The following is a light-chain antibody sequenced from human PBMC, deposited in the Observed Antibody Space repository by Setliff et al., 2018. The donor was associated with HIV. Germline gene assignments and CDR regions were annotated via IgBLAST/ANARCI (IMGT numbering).Light chain of an antibody. J-gene: IGLJ1*01. Sequence: QSVLTQPASVSGSPGQSVTISCTGTSSDVGGYPYVSWYQQYPGKVPKLMIYEVSNRPSGVSNRFSGSKSANMASLTISGPQAEDEADYYCSSYTSSSTLSFGTGTKVTGL. CDR1: SSDVGGYPY. CDR2: EVS. CDR3: SSYTSSSTLS. V-gene: IGLV2-14*01.